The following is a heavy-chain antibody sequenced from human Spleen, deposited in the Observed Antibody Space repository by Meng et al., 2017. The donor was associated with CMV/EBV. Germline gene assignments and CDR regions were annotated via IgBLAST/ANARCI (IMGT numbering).Heavy chain of an antibody. CDR3: AREGYTGRFFDY. J-gene: IGHJ4*02. CDR1: GFTFSNYW. D-gene: IGHD1-26*01. Sequence: SCPASGFTFSNYWMRWGRQAPGKGLVWVSRISKDGNTTYADSVKGRFTISRDNAKNTLYLQMNDLRAKDTAIYYCAREGYTGRFFDYWGQGTLVTVSS. CDR2: ISKDGNT. V-gene: IGHV3-74*03.